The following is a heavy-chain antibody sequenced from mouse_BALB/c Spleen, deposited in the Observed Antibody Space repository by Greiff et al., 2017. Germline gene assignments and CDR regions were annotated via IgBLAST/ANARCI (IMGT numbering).Heavy chain of an antibody. V-gene: IGHV1-69*02. J-gene: IGHJ2*01. Sequence: QVQLKQPGAELVKPGASVKLSCKASGYTFTSYWMHWVKQRPGQGLEWIGEIDPSDSYTNYNQKFKGKATLTSDKSSSTAYMQLSSLTSEDSAVYYCARSGGNFDYWGQGTTLTVSS. CDR2: IDPSDSYT. D-gene: IGHD1-1*02. CDR1: GYTFTSYW. CDR3: ARSGGNFDY.